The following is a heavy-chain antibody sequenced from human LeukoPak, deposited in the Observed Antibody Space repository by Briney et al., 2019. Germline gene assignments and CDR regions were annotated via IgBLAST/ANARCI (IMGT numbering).Heavy chain of an antibody. CDR2: MNPNSGNT. Sequence: ASVKVSCKASGYTFTSYDINWVRQATGQGLEWMGWMNPNSGNTGYAQKFQGRATMTRNTSISTAYMELSSLRSEDTAVYYCARAYSSSSLYYYYYYMDVWGEGTTVTVS. CDR3: ARAYSSSSLYYYYYYMDV. CDR1: GYTFTSYD. J-gene: IGHJ6*03. D-gene: IGHD6-6*01. V-gene: IGHV1-8*01.